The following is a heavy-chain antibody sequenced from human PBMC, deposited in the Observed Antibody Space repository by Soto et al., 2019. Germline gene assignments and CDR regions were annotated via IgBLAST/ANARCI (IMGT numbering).Heavy chain of an antibody. D-gene: IGHD3-22*01. J-gene: IGHJ5*02. CDR3: AIYNSWAPGLVWFDL. V-gene: IGHV4-31*03. CDR2: IYYSGST. Sequence: SVTLSLTCTVSGGSISSGGYYWSLIRQHPGKGLEWIGYIYYSGSTYYNPSLKSRVTISVDTSKNQFSLKLSSVTAADTAVYYCAIYNSWAPGLVWFDLWGQGTLVIVSS. CDR1: GGSISSGGYY.